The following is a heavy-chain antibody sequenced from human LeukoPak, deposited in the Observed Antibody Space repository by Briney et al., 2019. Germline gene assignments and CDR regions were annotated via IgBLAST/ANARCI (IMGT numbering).Heavy chain of an antibody. CDR2: ISSSSSYI. CDR3: AREHYGSGSYSDY. D-gene: IGHD3-10*01. V-gene: IGHV3-21*01. Sequence: GGSLRLSCAASGFTFSTYTMSWVRQAPGKGLEWVSSISSSSSYIYYADSLKGRFTISRDNAKNSLYLQMNSLRAEDTAVYYCAREHYGSGSYSDYWGQGTLVTVSS. CDR1: GFTFSTYT. J-gene: IGHJ4*02.